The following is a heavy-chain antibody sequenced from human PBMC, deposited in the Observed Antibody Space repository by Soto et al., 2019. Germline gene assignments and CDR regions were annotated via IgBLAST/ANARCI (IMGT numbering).Heavy chain of an antibody. CDR2: IYTSGST. V-gene: IGHV4-4*07. D-gene: IGHD1-26*01. J-gene: IGHJ4*02. Sequence: QVQLQESGPGLVKPSETLSLTCTVSGGSISSYYWSWIRQPAGKGLAWIGRIYTSGSTNYNPSLKSRVTMSVDTSKNQFSLKLSSVTAADTAVYYCARDRGSYHFDYWGQGTLVTVSS. CDR1: GGSISSYY. CDR3: ARDRGSYHFDY.